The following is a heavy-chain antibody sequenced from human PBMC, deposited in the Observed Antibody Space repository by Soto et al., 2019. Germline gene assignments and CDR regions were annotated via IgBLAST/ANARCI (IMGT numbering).Heavy chain of an antibody. Sequence: QVQLQESGPGLVKPSETLSLTCIVSGDSMSTNYWHWIRQPPGKALEWIGYVYYNGDTNYNPSLNRRVTISVDTSMNPLSLRLSSVTAADTAVYYCARGGTTMVKYYFDYWGQGALVTVSS. CDR3: ARGGTTMVKYYFDY. V-gene: IGHV4-59*01. J-gene: IGHJ4*02. CDR1: GDSMSTNY. D-gene: IGHD5-18*01. CDR2: VYYNGDT.